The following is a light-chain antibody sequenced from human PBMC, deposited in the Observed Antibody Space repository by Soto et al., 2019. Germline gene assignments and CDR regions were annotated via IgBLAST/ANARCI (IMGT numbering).Light chain of an antibody. V-gene: IGKV3-11*01. CDR2: DAS. CDR1: QSVSSY. Sequence: EIVLTQSPATLSLSPGERATLSCRASQSVSSYLAWYQQKPGQAPRLLIYDASNRATGIPARISGSGSGTGFTLTISSLEPEDFAVYYCQQRNTWPLTFGGGTKVEIK. J-gene: IGKJ4*01. CDR3: QQRNTWPLT.